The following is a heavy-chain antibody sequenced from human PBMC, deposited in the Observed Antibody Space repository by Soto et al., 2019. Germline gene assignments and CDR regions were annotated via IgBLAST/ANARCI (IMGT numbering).Heavy chain of an antibody. CDR3: AISWGITMNDDFDI. CDR1: GYTFTSYD. D-gene: IGHD3-22*01. CDR2: MNPNSGNT. V-gene: IGHV1-8*01. Sequence: GASVKVSCKASGYTFTSYDINWVRQATGQGLEWMGWMNPNSGNTGYAQKFQGRVTMTRNTSISTAYMELSRLRSEDTAVYYCAISWGITMNDDFDIWGQGTMVTVSS. J-gene: IGHJ3*02.